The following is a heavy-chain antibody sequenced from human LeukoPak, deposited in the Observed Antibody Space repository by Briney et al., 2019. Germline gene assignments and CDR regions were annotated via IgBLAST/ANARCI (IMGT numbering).Heavy chain of an antibody. Sequence: SETLSLTCTVSGGSISSYYWSWIRQPPGKGLEWIGYIYYSGSTNYNPSLKSRVTISVDTSKNQFSLKLSSVTAADTAVYYCARLSVIAENYYYYYGMDVSGQGTTVTVSS. CDR3: ARLSVIAENYYYYYGMDV. CDR2: IYYSGST. J-gene: IGHJ6*02. CDR1: GGSISSYY. V-gene: IGHV4-59*08.